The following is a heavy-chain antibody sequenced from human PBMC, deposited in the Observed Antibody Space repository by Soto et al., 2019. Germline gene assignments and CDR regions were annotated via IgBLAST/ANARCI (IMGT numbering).Heavy chain of an antibody. V-gene: IGHV1-69*02. J-gene: IGHJ4*02. CDR1: GGTLSSYT. CDR2: IIPILGIA. D-gene: IGHD6-19*01. CDR3: AGTYSSGWYRV. Sequence: PVKVSCKGFGGTLSSYTISWVGQAPGQGLEWMGRIIPILGIANYAQKFQGRVTITADKSTSTAYMELSSLRSEDTAVYYCAGTYSSGWYRVWGQGTLVTVSS.